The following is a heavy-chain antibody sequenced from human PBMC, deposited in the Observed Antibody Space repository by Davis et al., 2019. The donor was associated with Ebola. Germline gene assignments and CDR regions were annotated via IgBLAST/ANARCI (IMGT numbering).Heavy chain of an antibody. CDR3: ARHSLRLNYMDV. D-gene: IGHD3-9*01. J-gene: IGHJ6*03. V-gene: IGHV5-51*01. CDR2: IYPGDSDT. CDR1: GYTFTSYW. Sequence: KVSCKASGYTFTSYWIGWVRQMPGKGLEWMGIIYPGDSDTRYSPSFQGQVTISADKSISTAYLQWSSLKASDTAMYYCARHSLRLNYMDVWGKGTTVTVSS.